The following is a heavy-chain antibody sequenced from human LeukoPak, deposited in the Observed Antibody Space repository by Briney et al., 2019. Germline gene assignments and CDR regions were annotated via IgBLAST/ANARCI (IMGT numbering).Heavy chain of an antibody. Sequence: PGGSLRLSCAASGFTFSSYGMHWVRQAPGKGLEWVAVISYDGSNKYYADSVKGRFTISRDNSKNTLYLQMNSLRAEDTAVYYCVRGVPYEEFDYWGQGTLVTVSS. V-gene: IGHV3-30*03. CDR3: VRGVPYEEFDY. CDR1: GFTFSSYG. J-gene: IGHJ4*02. D-gene: IGHD3-10*01. CDR2: ISYDGSNK.